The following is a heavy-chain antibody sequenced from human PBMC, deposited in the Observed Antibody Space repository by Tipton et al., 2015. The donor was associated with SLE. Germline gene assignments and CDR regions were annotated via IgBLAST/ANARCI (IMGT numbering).Heavy chain of an antibody. CDR3: ARGKGWFGESERKYYYYYMDV. D-gene: IGHD3-10*01. CDR2: IYYSGST. J-gene: IGHJ6*03. Sequence: TLSLTCTVSGGSISSSSYYWSWIRQPPGKGLEWIGYIYYSGSTYYNPSLKSRVTISVDTSKNQFSLKLSSVTAADTAVYYCARGKGWFGESERKYYYYYMDVWGKGTTVTVSS. V-gene: IGHV4-31*03. CDR1: GGSISSSSYY.